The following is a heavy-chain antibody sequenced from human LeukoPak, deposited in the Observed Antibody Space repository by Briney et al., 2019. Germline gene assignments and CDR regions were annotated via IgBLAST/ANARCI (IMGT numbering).Heavy chain of an antibody. D-gene: IGHD3-10*01. CDR2: ISDDGRRK. CDR3: ARDRSGSWAFDY. Sequence: GGSLRLSCAASGFTFSSYAMSWVRQAPGKGLEWLSFISDDGRRKYYVESVKGRFTISRDDSKNMVYLQMNSLRAEDTAVYYCARDRSGSWAFDYWGQGTLVTVSS. CDR1: GFTFSSYA. J-gene: IGHJ4*02. V-gene: IGHV3-30*03.